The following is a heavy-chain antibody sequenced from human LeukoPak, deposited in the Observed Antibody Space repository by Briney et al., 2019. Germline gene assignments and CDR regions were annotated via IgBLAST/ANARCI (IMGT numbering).Heavy chain of an antibody. CDR1: GFPFSSYA. D-gene: IGHD1-7*01. V-gene: IGHV3-30-3*01. J-gene: IGHJ4*02. CDR2: ISYDGSNK. Sequence: GGSLRLSCAASGFPFSSYAMHWVRQAPGKGLEWVAVISYDGSNKYYADSVKGRFTISRDNSKNTLYLQMNSLRAEDTAVYYCARDALELLDPKFDYWGQGTLVTVSS. CDR3: ARDALELLDPKFDY.